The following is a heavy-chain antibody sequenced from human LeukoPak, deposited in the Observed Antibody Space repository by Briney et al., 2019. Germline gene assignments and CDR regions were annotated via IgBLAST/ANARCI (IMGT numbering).Heavy chain of an antibody. Sequence: GASVKVSFKASGYTFTSYGISWVRQAPGQGLEWMGWISAYNGNTNYAQKLQGRVTMTTDTSTSTAYMELRSLRSDDTAVYYCARQTYYDFWSGYYEFDYWGQGTLVTVS. CDR1: GYTFTSYG. J-gene: IGHJ4*02. V-gene: IGHV1-18*01. CDR2: ISAYNGNT. CDR3: ARQTYYDFWSGYYEFDY. D-gene: IGHD3-3*01.